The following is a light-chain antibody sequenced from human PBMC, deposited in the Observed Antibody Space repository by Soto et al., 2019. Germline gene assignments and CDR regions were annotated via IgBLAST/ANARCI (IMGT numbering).Light chain of an antibody. Sequence: IVLTQSPATLSLSPGDRATLSCRASQRVSSYLAWYQQKPGQAPRLLIYGASNRATGIPDRFSGSGSGTDFTLTISSLQPEDFATYYCQQLNSYPQTFGQGTRLEI. V-gene: IGKV3-11*01. J-gene: IGKJ5*01. CDR2: GAS. CDR3: QQLNSYPQT. CDR1: QRVSSY.